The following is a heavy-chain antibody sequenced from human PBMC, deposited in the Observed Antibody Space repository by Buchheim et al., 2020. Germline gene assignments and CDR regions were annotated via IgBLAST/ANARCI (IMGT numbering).Heavy chain of an antibody. CDR3: VRDHWFSFDY. CDR1: GFSFSSHW. D-gene: IGHD3-9*01. Sequence: EVQLVESGGGLVQPGGSLRLSCAASGFSFSSHWMSWVRQAPGKGLEWVAKIKNDGSDKWYVDSVKGRFIISKDNAKNSLFLQMNSLRAEDMAVYYCVRDHWFSFDYWGQGTL. V-gene: IGHV3-7*01. J-gene: IGHJ4*02. CDR2: IKNDGSDK.